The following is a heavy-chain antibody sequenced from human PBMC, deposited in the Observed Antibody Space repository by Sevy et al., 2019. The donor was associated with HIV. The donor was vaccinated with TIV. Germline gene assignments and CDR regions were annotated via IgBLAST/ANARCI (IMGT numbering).Heavy chain of an antibody. CDR3: ASWGQDYGDYLRAEYFQH. D-gene: IGHD4-17*01. CDR1: GASINSGTYH. Sequence: SETLSLTCTVSGASINSGTYHWSWIRQPAGGGLEWIGRIYATGSRNYNPSHESRVTMSVDTSKNQLSLNLNSVTTADTAVYYCASWGQDYGDYLRAEYFQHWGQGTPVTVSS. V-gene: IGHV4-61*02. J-gene: IGHJ1*01. CDR2: IYATGSR.